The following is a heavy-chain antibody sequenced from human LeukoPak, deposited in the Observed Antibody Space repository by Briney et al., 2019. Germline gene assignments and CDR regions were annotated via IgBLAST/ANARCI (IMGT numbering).Heavy chain of an antibody. V-gene: IGHV1-2*02. CDR3: ARDRDYGSGIFDY. Sequence: ASVKVSCKASGYTFTGYYMHWVRQAPGQGLEWMGWINPNSGGTNYAQKFQGRVTMTRDTSISTAFMELNRLRSDDTAVYYCARDRDYGSGIFDYWGQGTLVTVSS. CDR2: INPNSGGT. D-gene: IGHD3-10*01. J-gene: IGHJ4*02. CDR1: GYTFTGYY.